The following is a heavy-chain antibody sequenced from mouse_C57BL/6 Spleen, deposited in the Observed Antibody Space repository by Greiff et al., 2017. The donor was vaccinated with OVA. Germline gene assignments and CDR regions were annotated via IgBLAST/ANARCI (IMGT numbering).Heavy chain of an antibody. J-gene: IGHJ2*01. CDR3: ERINKVVAPYYFDY. Sequence: EVQLVESGGDLVKPGGSLKLSCAASGFTFSSYGMSWVRQTPDKRLEWVATISSGGSYTYYPDSVKGRFTISRDNAKNTLYMQMSSLKSEDSAMYCRERINKVVAPYYFDYWGQGTTLTVSS. D-gene: IGHD1-1*01. CDR1: GFTFSSYG. V-gene: IGHV5-6*01. CDR2: ISSGGSYT.